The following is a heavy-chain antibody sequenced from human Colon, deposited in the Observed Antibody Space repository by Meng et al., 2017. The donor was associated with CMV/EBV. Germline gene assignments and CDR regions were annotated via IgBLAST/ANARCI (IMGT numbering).Heavy chain of an antibody. Sequence: VQLVESGAEVKKPGASVKVSCKTSGYIFSDYHIHWVRQAPGQGLEWMGWINSNSGATDYAQKFQGRFTMTRDTSITTVYMELSSQRSDDTAVYYCARDPSGSRVPFDYWGQGSLVTVSS. V-gene: IGHV1-2*02. CDR1: GYIFSDYH. CDR3: ARDPSGSRVPFDY. J-gene: IGHJ4*02. CDR2: INSNSGAT. D-gene: IGHD1-26*01.